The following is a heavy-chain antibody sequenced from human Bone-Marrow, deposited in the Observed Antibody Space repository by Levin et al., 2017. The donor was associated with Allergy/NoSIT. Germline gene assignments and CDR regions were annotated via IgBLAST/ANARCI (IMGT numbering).Heavy chain of an antibody. CDR1: GFTFRNSA. D-gene: IGHD3-3*01. V-gene: IGHV3-23*01. J-gene: IGHJ4*02. CDR2: ITGDGEAT. Sequence: GGSLRLSCAASGFTFRNSAMSWVRQAAGKGLEWLSGITGDGEATHTAESVKGRFTISRDNSKNTLYLQMSSLRAEDTATYYCARGNTIFGVGRLDYWGQGILVTVSS. CDR3: ARGNTIFGVGRLDY.